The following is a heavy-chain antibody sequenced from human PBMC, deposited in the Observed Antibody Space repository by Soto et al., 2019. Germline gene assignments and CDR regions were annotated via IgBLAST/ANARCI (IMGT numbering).Heavy chain of an antibody. CDR2: INHSGST. Sequence: SETLSLTCAVYGGSFSGYYWSWIRQPPGKGLEWIGEINHSGSTNYNPSLKSRVTISVDTSKNQFSLKLSSVTAADTAVYYCASTMVRGVRYYYYYGMDVWGQGTTVNVS. J-gene: IGHJ6*02. V-gene: IGHV4-34*01. CDR1: GGSFSGYY. CDR3: ASTMVRGVRYYYYYGMDV. D-gene: IGHD3-10*01.